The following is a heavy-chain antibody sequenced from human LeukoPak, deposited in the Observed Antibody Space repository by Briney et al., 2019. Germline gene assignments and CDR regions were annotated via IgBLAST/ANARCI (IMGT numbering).Heavy chain of an antibody. Sequence: SGGSLRLSCAASGFIFSFYCMHWVRQAPGKGPMWVSRICPDGTGISYADSVKAQFTTSRDNAKNTVYLQMNSLREEDTAVYYCVRDFRSADYWGQGTLVTVSS. CDR3: VRDFRSADY. CDR2: ICPDGTGI. V-gene: IGHV3-74*01. J-gene: IGHJ4*02. CDR1: GFIFSFYC.